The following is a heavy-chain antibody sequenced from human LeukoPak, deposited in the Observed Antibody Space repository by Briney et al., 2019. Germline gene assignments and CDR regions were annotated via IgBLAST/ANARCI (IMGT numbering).Heavy chain of an antibody. CDR1: GYTFTGYC. V-gene: IGHV1-2*02. CDR2: INPNSGGT. D-gene: IGHD2-2*01. CDR3: VREDCSSTSCYFPFLGWFDP. Sequence: ASVKVSCKASGYTFTGYCMHWVRQAPGQGLEWMGWINPNSGGTNYAQKFQGRVTMTRDTSISTAYMELSRLRSDDTAVYYCVREDCSSTSCYFPFLGWFDPWGQGTLVTVSS. J-gene: IGHJ5*02.